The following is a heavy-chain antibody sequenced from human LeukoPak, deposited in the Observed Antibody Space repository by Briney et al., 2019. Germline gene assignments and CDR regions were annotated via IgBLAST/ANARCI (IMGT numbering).Heavy chain of an antibody. CDR3: ARGRNYVSDYYFDV. V-gene: IGHV4-34*01. CDR2: ISHEGDS. D-gene: IGHD1-7*01. CDR1: GVSLRGYY. J-gene: IGHJ6*03. Sequence: SETLSLTCAVYGVSLRGYYWSWIRQSPEKGLEWIGEISHEGDSIYNPSLKGRLTLSVDMSKNQFSLKLRSVTAADTAVYYCARGRNYVSDYYFDVWGKGTTVIVSS.